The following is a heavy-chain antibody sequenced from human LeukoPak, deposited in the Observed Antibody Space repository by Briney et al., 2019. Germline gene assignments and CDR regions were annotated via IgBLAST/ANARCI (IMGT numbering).Heavy chain of an antibody. J-gene: IGHJ4*02. Sequence: GASLQISCKGSGYSFTSYWIGWGRQMPGKGLEGMGIIYPGDSDTRYSPSFQGQVTISADKSISTAYLQWSSLKASDTAMYYCARRGPGAAFDYWGQGTLVTVSS. CDR2: IYPGDSDT. V-gene: IGHV5-51*01. D-gene: IGHD6-25*01. CDR3: ARRGPGAAFDY. CDR1: GYSFTSYW.